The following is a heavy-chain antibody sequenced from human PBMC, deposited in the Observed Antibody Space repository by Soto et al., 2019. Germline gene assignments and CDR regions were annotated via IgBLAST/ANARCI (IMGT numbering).Heavy chain of an antibody. CDR1: GFTFSNAW. J-gene: IGHJ6*03. CDR2: IKSKTDGGTT. V-gene: IGHV3-15*01. CDR3: TTVLVNDYIGGRYRPSAYYMDV. D-gene: IGHD3-16*02. Sequence: EVQLVESGGGLVKPGGSLRLSCAASGFTFSNAWMSWVCQAPGKGLEWVGRIKSKTDGGTTDYAAPVKGRFTISRDDSKNTLYLQRNSLKTEDTAVYYCTTVLVNDYIGGRYRPSAYYMDVWGKGTTVTVSS.